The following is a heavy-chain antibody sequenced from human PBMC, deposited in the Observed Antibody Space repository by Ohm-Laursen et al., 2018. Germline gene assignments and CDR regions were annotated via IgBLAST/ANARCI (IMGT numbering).Heavy chain of an antibody. CDR2: INHSGST. CDR3: ARGGRRGSSWYRNYGMDV. D-gene: IGHD6-13*01. Sequence: SDTLSLTCAVYGGSFSGYYWSWIRQPPGKRLEWIGEINHSGSTNYNPSLKSRVTISVDTSKNQFSLKLSSVTAADTAVYYCARGGRRGSSWYRNYGMDVWGQGTTVTVSS. V-gene: IGHV4-34*01. J-gene: IGHJ6*02. CDR1: GGSFSGYY.